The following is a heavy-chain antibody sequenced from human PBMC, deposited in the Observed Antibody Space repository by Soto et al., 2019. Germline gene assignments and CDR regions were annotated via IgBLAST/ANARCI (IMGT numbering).Heavy chain of an antibody. CDR3: GRITLKTSVDTFDF. J-gene: IGHJ3*01. Sequence: QVQLVESGGGVVQPGRSLRLSCAASGFTFSTYALHWVRQAPGKGLEWVATVTFDGSNKYHADSVEGRFTISRDDSKNTLYLQLNSLRAKDTAVYYCGRITLKTSVDTFDFWGQGTMVTVSS. CDR2: VTFDGSNK. D-gene: IGHD3-22*01. CDR1: GFTFSTYA. V-gene: IGHV3-30-3*01.